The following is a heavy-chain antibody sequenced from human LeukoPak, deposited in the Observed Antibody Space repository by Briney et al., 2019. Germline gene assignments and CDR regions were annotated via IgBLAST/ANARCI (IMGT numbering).Heavy chain of an antibody. CDR2: ISAYNGNT. CDR3: ARSIRPSGSDYPKPNYGMDV. CDR1: GYTFNNYG. V-gene: IGHV1-18*01. Sequence: ASVKVSCKASGYTFNNYGINWVRQAPGQGLEWMGWISAYNGNTNYTQNLQGRVTMTTDTSTSTAYMELRSLRSDDAAVYYCARSIRPSGSDYPKPNYGMDVWGQGTTVTASS. J-gene: IGHJ6*02. D-gene: IGHD3-10*01.